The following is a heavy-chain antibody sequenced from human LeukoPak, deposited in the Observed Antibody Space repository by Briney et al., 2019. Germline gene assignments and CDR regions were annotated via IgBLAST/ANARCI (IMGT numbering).Heavy chain of an antibody. CDR3: ARSYCSSTSCSPNFDY. V-gene: IGHV5-51*01. CDR1: GYSFTSYW. CDR2: IYPGDSDT. J-gene: IGHJ4*02. D-gene: IGHD2-2*01. Sequence: GESLKISCKGSGYSFTSYWIGWVRPMPGKGLEWMGIIYPGDSDTRYSPSFQGQVTISADKSISTAYLQWSSLKASDTAMYYCARSYCSSTSCSPNFDYWGQGTLVTVSS.